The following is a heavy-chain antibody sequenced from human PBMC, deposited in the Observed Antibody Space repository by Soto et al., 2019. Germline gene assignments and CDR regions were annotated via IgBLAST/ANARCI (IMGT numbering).Heavy chain of an antibody. CDR1: GFTFSSYA. CDR3: AKGTCSGGSCRRDY. J-gene: IGHJ4*02. D-gene: IGHD2-15*01. Sequence: GSLRLSCAASGFTFSSYAMSWVRQAPGKGLEWVSAISGSGGSTYYADSVKGRFTISRDNSKNTLYLQMNSLRAEDTAVYYCAKGTCSGGSCRRDYWGQGTLVTVS. V-gene: IGHV3-23*01. CDR2: ISGSGGST.